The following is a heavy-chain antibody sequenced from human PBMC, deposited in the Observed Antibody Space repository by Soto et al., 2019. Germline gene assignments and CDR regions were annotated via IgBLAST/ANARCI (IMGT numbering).Heavy chain of an antibody. J-gene: IGHJ2*01. CDR2: ISGSGGST. V-gene: IGHV3-23*01. CDR3: AISTVGWYFHL. D-gene: IGHD2-2*01. Sequence: EVQLLESGGGLVQPGGSLRLSCAASGFTFNSYAMNWVRQAPGKGLEWVSVISGSGGSTYYADSVKGRFTISRDNSKNTLYLQMNRLRAEDTAVSYCAISTVGWYFHLWGRGTLVTVSS. CDR1: GFTFNSYA.